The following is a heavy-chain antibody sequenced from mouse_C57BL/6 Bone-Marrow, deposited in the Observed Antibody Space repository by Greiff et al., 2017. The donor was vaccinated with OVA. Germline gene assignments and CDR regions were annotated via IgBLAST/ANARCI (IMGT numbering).Heavy chain of an antibody. CDR1: GFTFSDYG. CDR3: ARRLLRLQAYYYAMDY. J-gene: IGHJ4*01. CDR2: ISSGSSTI. Sequence: EVMLVESGGGLVKPGGSLKLSCAASGFTFSDYGMHWVRQAPEKGLEWVAYISSGSSTIYYADTVKGRFTISRDNAKNTLFLQMTSLRSEYTAMYYCARRLLRLQAYYYAMDYWGQGTSVTVSS. D-gene: IGHD2-2*01. V-gene: IGHV5-17*01.